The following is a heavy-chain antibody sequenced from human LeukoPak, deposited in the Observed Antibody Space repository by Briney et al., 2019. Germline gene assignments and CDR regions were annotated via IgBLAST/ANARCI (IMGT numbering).Heavy chain of an antibody. V-gene: IGHV4-59*01. Sequence: SETLSLTCTVSGGSISSYYWSWIRQPPGKGLEWIGYIYYSGCTNYNPSLKSRATISVDTSKNQFSLKLSSVTAADTAVYYCARTAGGLRYFWGSTWFDPWGQGTLVTVSS. CDR3: ARTAGGLRYFWGSTWFDP. J-gene: IGHJ5*02. D-gene: IGHD3-9*01. CDR2: IYYSGCT. CDR1: GGSISSYY.